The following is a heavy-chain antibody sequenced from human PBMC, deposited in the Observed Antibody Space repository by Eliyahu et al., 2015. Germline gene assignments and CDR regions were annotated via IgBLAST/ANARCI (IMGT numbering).Heavy chain of an antibody. CDR2: IIPILGIS. Sequence: QVQLVQSGAEVKKPGSSVKVXCKASGGTFSSYTITWVRQAPGQGLEWMGRIIPILGISNSAQKFQGRVSITADKSTSTAYMELSSLRSEDTAVYYCAVLCGDSYCDYWGQGTLVTVSS. CDR1: GGTFSSYT. V-gene: IGHV1-69*02. J-gene: IGHJ4*02. CDR3: AVLCGDSYCDY. D-gene: IGHD2-21*01.